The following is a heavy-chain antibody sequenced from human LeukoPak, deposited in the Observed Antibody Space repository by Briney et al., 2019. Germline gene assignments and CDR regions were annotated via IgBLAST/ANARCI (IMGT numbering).Heavy chain of an antibody. CDR2: ISSSGSTI. CDR1: RFTFSDYY. J-gene: IGHJ4*02. D-gene: IGHD5-18*01. V-gene: IGHV3-11*01. CDR3: ARRAVRGYSYGYDY. Sequence: GGSLRLFCAAWRFTFSDYYMRWIRQAPGKGLECVSYISSSGSTIYYADSVKVRFTISRDNAKNSLYLQMNSLRAEDTAVYYCARRAVRGYSYGYDYWGQGTLVTVSS.